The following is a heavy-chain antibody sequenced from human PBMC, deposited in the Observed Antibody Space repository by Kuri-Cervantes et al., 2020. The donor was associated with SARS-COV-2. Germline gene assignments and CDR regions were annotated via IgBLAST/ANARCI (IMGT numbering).Heavy chain of an antibody. CDR1: GFTFSGSA. CDR3: YTLIGVSXXAYDDY. V-gene: IGHV3-73*01. CDR2: IRSXTNXXAT. Sequence: GGSLRLSCAASGFTFSGSAMYWVRQPFEKGXEWVSRIRSXTNXXATSYAASXRGRFTISRDDXXNKAYLQMNSLRTEDTALYXRYTLIGVSXXAYDDYWGQGTLVTVSS. J-gene: IGHJ4*02. D-gene: IGHD3-16*02.